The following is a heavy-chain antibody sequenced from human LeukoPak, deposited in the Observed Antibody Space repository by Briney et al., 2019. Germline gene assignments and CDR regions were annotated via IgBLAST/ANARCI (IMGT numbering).Heavy chain of an antibody. CDR1: GFTFSSYA. Sequence: GGSLRLSCAASGFTFSSYAMRWVCQAPGKGLEWVSAISGSGGSTSSADSVKGRFTISRDNSKNTLYLQMNSLRAEDTAVYYCAKGLAEYCSSTSCHHDAFDIWGQGTMVTVSS. CDR2: ISGSGGST. J-gene: IGHJ3*02. D-gene: IGHD2-2*01. V-gene: IGHV3-23*01. CDR3: AKGLAEYCSSTSCHHDAFDI.